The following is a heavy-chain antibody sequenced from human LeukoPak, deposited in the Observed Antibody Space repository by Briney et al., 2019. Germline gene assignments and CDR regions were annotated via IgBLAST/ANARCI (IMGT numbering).Heavy chain of an antibody. CDR2: IRFDGSSN. CDR1: GFRFSGYG. V-gene: IGHV3-30*02. D-gene: IGHD2-21*01. CDR3: ARAPHSPSALLGAFDI. Sequence: PGGSLRLSCAASGFRFSGYGMHWVRQAAGKGLEWVAFIRFDGSSNYYADSVKGRFTISRDNAKNSLYLQMNSLRAEDTAVYSCARAPHSPSALLGAFDIWGQGTMVTVSS. J-gene: IGHJ3*02.